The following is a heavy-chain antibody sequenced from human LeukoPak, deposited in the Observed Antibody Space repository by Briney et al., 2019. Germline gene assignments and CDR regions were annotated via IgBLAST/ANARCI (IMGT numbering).Heavy chain of an antibody. CDR3: AKSISYGYVVDY. CDR1: GFTFSSYS. D-gene: IGHD5-18*01. CDR2: ISSSSSYI. J-gene: IGHJ4*02. Sequence: GGSLRLSCAASGFTFSSYSMNWVSQAPGKGLEWVSSISSSSSYIYYADSVKGRFTISRDNAKNSLYLQMNSLRAEDTAVYYCAKSISYGYVVDYWGQGTLVTVSS. V-gene: IGHV3-21*01.